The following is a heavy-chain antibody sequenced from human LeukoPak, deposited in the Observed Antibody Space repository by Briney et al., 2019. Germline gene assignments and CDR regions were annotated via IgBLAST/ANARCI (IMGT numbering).Heavy chain of an antibody. J-gene: IGHJ6*03. CDR3: ARGTLDYFYYMDV. V-gene: IGHV3-74*01. Sequence: PGGSLRLSCAASGFTFSSYWMHWVRQAPEKGLVWVSRIYTDVSSTTYADSVKGRFTISRDNAKNTLYLQMNSLRAEDTAVYYCARGTLDYFYYMDVWGKGTTVTVSS. CDR2: IYTDVSST. CDR1: GFTFSSYW.